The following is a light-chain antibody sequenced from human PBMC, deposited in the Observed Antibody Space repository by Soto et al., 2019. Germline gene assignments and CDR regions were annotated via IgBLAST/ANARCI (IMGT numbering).Light chain of an antibody. Sequence: QSALTQPAPVSGSPGQSITISCTGTSSDVGGYNYVCWYQHHPGKAPKLIISEVSNRPSGVSDRFSGSKSGNTASLTISGLQPEDEADYYCTSFTSSTTYVFGTGTKVTVL. V-gene: IGLV2-14*01. CDR3: TSFTSSTTYV. J-gene: IGLJ1*01. CDR2: EVS. CDR1: SSDVGGYNY.